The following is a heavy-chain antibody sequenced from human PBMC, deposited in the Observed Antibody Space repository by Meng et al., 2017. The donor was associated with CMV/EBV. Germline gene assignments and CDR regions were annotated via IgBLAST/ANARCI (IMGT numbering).Heavy chain of an antibody. CDR2: KSYDGSNK. CDR1: RILCSDYS. CDR3: ARDWFFGGSGWFDP. J-gene: IGHJ5*02. V-gene: IGHV3-30-3*01. D-gene: IGHD2-15*01. Sequence: ASRILCSDYSMRTVRQAQAKGVEWMSVKSYDGSNKYYAGSVKGRFTISRDNSKNTLYLQMNSLRAEDTAVYYCARDWFFGGSGWFDPWGQGTLVTVSS.